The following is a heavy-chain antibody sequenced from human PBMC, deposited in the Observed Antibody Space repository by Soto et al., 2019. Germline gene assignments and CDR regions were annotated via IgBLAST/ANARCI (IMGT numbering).Heavy chain of an antibody. V-gene: IGHV3-13*01. CDR1: GFTFSSYD. CDR3: ARALETGTTPRFRNYYYYMDV. D-gene: IGHD1-7*01. CDR2: IGTAGDT. J-gene: IGHJ6*03. Sequence: GGSLRLSCAASGFTFSSYDMHWVRQATGKGLEWVSAIGTAGDTYYPGSVNGRFTISRENAKNSLYLQMNSLRAGDTAVYYCARALETGTTPRFRNYYYYMDVWGKGTTVTVSS.